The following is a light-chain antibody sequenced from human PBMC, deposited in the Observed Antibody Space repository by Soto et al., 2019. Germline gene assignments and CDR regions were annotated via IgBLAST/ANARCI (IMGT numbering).Light chain of an antibody. CDR1: SNDVGGYNY. CDR2: EVS. V-gene: IGLV2-14*01. Sequence: QSVLTQPASVSGSPGQSITISCTGTSNDVGGYNYVSWYQQHPGKAPQLIIYEVSNRPSGVSHRFSGSKSGDTASLTISGLQAEDEADYYCISYTGSSTSYVFGSGTKLTVL. CDR3: ISYTGSSTSYV. J-gene: IGLJ1*01.